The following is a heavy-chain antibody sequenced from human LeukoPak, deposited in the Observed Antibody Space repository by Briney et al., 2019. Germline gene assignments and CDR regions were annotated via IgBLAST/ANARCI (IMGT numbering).Heavy chain of an antibody. CDR3: AKDLVRLGETALAGSPY. D-gene: IGHD3-10*01. J-gene: IGHJ4*02. CDR2: IYSGGST. V-gene: IGHV3-53*01. Sequence: GGSLRLSCAASGFTVSSNYMSWVRQAPGKGLEWVSVIYSGGSTYYADSVKGRFTISGDNSKNTLYLQMNSLRVEDTAVYYCAKDLVRLGETALAGSPYWGQGTLVSVSS. CDR1: GFTVSSNY.